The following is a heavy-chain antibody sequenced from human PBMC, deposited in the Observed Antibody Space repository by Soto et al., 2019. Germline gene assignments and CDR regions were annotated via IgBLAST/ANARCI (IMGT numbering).Heavy chain of an antibody. D-gene: IGHD2-2*01. CDR2: IWYDGSNK. CDR1: GFTFSSYG. V-gene: IGHV3-33*01. J-gene: IGHJ4*02. Sequence: QVQLVESGGGAVQPGRSLRLSCAASGFTFSSYGMHWVRQAPGKGLEWVAVIWYDGSNKYYADSVKGRFTISRDNSKNTLYLQMNSLRAEDTAVYYCARDHRSGQLVPAAPHFDYWGQGTLVTVSS. CDR3: ARDHRSGQLVPAAPHFDY.